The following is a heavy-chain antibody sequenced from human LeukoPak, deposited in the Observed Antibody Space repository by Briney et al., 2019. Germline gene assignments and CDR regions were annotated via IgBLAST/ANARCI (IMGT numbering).Heavy chain of an antibody. CDR1: GGSFSGYY. J-gene: IGHJ5*02. D-gene: IGHD3-10*01. CDR2: IYYSGST. CDR3: ARDSGTTGEVKFDP. Sequence: SETLSLTCAVYGGSFSGYYWSWIRQPPGKRLEWIGYIYYSGSTDYNPSLKSRVTMSVDTSKNKFSLKLSSVTAADTAVYYCARDSGTTGEVKFDPWGQGTLVTVSS. V-gene: IGHV4-59*12.